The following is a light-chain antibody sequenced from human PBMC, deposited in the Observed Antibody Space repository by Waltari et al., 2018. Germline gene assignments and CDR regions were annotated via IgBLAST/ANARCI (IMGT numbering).Light chain of an antibody. V-gene: IGKV4-1*01. CDR1: LYSSPKLTY. CDR3: QQCFGSPT. J-gene: IGKJ2*01. Sequence: LYSSPKLTYFTWYKQKPRQPHKRLIDWAATRGAVLPDRFSGSGSGTYFILTISRLEAEDGVVYCWQQCFGSPTFGQGTRLEL. CDR2: WAA.